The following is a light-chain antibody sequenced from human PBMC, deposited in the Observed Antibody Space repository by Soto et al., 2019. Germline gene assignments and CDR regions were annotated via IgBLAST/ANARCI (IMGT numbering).Light chain of an antibody. Sequence: IQMTQSPSTPCASIRTCFIISSXASQSINYYLNWYQQQPGKAPKLLVSTAASLRSGVPSRFSGSASGTDFALTISSLQPEDFATYYCQQSFTTPYTFGQGTKVDIK. V-gene: IGKV1-39*01. J-gene: IGKJ2*01. CDR1: QSINYY. CDR3: QQSFTTPYT. CDR2: TAA.